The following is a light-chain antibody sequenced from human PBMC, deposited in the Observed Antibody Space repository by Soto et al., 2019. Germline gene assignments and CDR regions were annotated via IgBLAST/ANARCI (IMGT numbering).Light chain of an antibody. CDR2: SAS. CDR1: QSMATY. Sequence: EIVMTQSPATLSVSPGETATLSCSSTQSMATYLVWYHQEPVQAPRILIYSASNRAQGIPPRFSGSGSGTAFTLPISSLQYEDFAVSYCQQYNNWHPETFGQGTKVDIK. J-gene: IGKJ1*01. CDR3: QQYNNWHPET. V-gene: IGKV3D-15*01.